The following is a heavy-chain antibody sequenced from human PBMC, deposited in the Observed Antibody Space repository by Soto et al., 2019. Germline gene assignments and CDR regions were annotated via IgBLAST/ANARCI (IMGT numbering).Heavy chain of an antibody. Sequence: GGSLRLSCAASGFTFSSYGMHWVRQAPGKGLEWVAVISYDGSNKYYADSVKGRFTISRDNSKNTLYLQMNSLRAEDTAVYYCARDVLRTAWIVAPRYGMDVWDQGTTVTVSS. CDR1: GFTFSSYG. CDR3: ARDVLRTAWIVAPRYGMDV. V-gene: IGHV3-30*03. D-gene: IGHD3-22*01. CDR2: ISYDGSNK. J-gene: IGHJ6*02.